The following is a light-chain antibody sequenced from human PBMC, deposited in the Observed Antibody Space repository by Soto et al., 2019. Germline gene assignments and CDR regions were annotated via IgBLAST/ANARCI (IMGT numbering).Light chain of an antibody. J-gene: IGLJ2*01. Sequence: QSALTQPASVSGSPGQSITISCTGTSSDVGGYNYVSWYQQHPGKAPKLMIYEVSNRPSGVSNRFSGSKSGNTASLTISGLQAEDEAVYYCATWDGSLPGEVFGGGTKLTVL. V-gene: IGLV2-14*01. CDR3: ATWDGSLPGEV. CDR1: SSDVGGYNY. CDR2: EVS.